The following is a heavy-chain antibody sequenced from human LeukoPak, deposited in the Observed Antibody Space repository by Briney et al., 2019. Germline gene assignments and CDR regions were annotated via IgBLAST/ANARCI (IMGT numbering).Heavy chain of an antibody. Sequence: ASVKVSCKASGYTFTSYGISWVRQAPGQGLEWMGWISSYNGNTNYAQKLQGRVTMTTDTSTSAAYMELRSLRAEDTAVYYCARETYYYDSSGYYHFDYWGQGTLVTVSS. D-gene: IGHD3-22*01. CDR2: ISSYNGNT. CDR3: ARETYYYDSSGYYHFDY. CDR1: GYTFTSYG. J-gene: IGHJ4*02. V-gene: IGHV1-18*01.